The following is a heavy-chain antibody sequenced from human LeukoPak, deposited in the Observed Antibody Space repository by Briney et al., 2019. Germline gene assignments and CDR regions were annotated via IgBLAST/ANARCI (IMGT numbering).Heavy chain of an antibody. CDR3: AEGSGNSYGYYYYYYMDV. J-gene: IGHJ6*03. Sequence: PGGSLRLSCAASGFTFSSYGMSWVRQAPGKGLEWVSAISGSGGSTYYADSVKGRFTISRDNSKNTLYLQMNSLRAEDTAVYYCAEGSGNSYGYYYYYYMDVWGKGTTVTISS. D-gene: IGHD5-18*01. V-gene: IGHV3-23*01. CDR1: GFTFSSYG. CDR2: ISGSGGST.